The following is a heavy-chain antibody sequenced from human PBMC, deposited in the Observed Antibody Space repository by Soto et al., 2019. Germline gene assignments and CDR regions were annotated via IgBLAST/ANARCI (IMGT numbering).Heavy chain of an antibody. V-gene: IGHV1-3*01. Sequence: VKVSCKASGYTFTSYAMHWVRQAPGQRFEWMGWINAGNGNTKYSQKFQGRVTITRDTSASTAYMELSSLRSEDTAVYYCARDSEYYVSSGYRYWGRGTLVTVSS. CDR1: GYTFTSYA. CDR2: INAGNGNT. J-gene: IGHJ4*02. D-gene: IGHD3-22*01. CDR3: ARDSEYYVSSGYRY.